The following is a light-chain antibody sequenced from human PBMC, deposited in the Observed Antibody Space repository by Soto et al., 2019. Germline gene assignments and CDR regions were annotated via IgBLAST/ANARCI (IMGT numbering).Light chain of an antibody. V-gene: IGKV3-11*01. Sequence: IVLTQSPATLSLSPGERATLSCRASQSVSSYLAWYQQKPGQAPRLLIYDASNRATGIPARFSGSGSGTDFTLTISSLEPEDFAVYYCQQRSNWRGTFGGGTKVDIK. CDR3: QQRSNWRGT. CDR2: DAS. J-gene: IGKJ4*01. CDR1: QSVSSY.